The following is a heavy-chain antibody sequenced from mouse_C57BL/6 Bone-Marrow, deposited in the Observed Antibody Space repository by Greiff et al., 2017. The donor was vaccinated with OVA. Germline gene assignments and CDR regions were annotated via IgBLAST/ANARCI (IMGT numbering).Heavy chain of an antibody. CDR2: IYPRSGNT. J-gene: IGHJ2*01. Sequence: VQLVESGAELARPGASVKLSCKASGYTFTSYGISWVKQRTGQGLEWIGEIYPRSGNTYYNEKFKGKATLTADKSSSTAYMELRSLTSEDSAVYFCASHSSGYYFDYWGQGTTLTVSS. CDR3: ASHSSGYYFDY. V-gene: IGHV1-81*01. CDR1: GYTFTSYG. D-gene: IGHD3-2*02.